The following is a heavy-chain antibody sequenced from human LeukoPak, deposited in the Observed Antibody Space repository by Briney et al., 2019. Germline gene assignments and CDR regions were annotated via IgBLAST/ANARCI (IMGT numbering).Heavy chain of an antibody. CDR1: GYTFTSYD. Sequence: GASVKVSCKASGYTFTSYDINWVRQATGQGLEWMGWMNPNSGNTGYAQKFQGRVTITRNTSISTAYMELSSLRSEDTAVYYCARALHGYYYYYMDVWGKGTTVTVSS. CDR2: MNPNSGNT. CDR3: ARALHGYYYYYMDV. J-gene: IGHJ6*03. D-gene: IGHD4-11*01. V-gene: IGHV1-8*03.